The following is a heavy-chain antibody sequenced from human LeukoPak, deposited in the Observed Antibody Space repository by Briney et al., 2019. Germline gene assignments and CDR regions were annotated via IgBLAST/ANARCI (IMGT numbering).Heavy chain of an antibody. CDR3: ARNQIGSYTIFGVDGDY. V-gene: IGHV1-18*01. D-gene: IGHD3-3*01. CDR1: GYTFTSYG. J-gene: IGHJ4*02. Sequence: ASVKVSCKASGYTFTSYGISWVRQAPGQGLEWMGWISAYNGNTNYAQKLQGRVTMTTDTYTSTAYMELRSLRSDDTAVYYCARNQIGSYTIFGVDGDYWGQGTLVTVSS. CDR2: ISAYNGNT.